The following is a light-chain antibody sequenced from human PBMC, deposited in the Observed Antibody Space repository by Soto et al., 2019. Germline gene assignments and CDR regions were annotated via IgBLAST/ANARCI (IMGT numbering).Light chain of an antibody. Sequence: EIVMTQSPATLSVSPGERATLSRRASQSVSSNLAWYQQKPGQAPRLLIYGASTRATGIPARFSGSGSGTEFTLTISSLQSEDFAVYYRQQYNNWPPITFGQGTRLEIK. CDR2: GAS. J-gene: IGKJ5*01. V-gene: IGKV3-15*01. CDR3: QQYNNWPPIT. CDR1: QSVSSN.